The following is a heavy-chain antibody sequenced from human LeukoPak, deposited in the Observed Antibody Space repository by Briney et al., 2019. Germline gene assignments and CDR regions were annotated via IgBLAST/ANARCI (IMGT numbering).Heavy chain of an antibody. CDR3: ARDRWYYGSGSYFTFDY. J-gene: IGHJ4*02. D-gene: IGHD3-10*01. Sequence: SVKVSCKASGGTFSSYAISWVRQAPGQGLEWMGRIIPILGIANYAQKFQARVTITADKSTSTAYMELSSLRSEDTAVYYCARDRWYYGSGSYFTFDYWGQGTLVTVSS. V-gene: IGHV1-69*04. CDR2: IIPILGIA. CDR1: GGTFSSYA.